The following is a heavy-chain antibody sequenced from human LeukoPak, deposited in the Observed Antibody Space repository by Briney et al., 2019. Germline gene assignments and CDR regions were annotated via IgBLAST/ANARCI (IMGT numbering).Heavy chain of an antibody. CDR1: GGSFSGYY. CDR2: INHSGST. CDR3: ARHGCSSTSCQLEFDY. V-gene: IGHV4-34*01. D-gene: IGHD2-2*01. Sequence: PSETLSLTCAVYGGSFSGYYWSWIRQPPGKGLEWIGEINHSGSTNYNPSLKSRVTISVDTSKNQFSLKLSSVTAADTAVYYCARHGCSSTSCQLEFDYWGQGTLVTVSS. J-gene: IGHJ4*02.